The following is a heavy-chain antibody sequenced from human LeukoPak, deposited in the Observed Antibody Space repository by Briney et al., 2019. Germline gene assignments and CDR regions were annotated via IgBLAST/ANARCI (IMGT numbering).Heavy chain of an antibody. CDR1: GGSISSGSYY. CDR2: INHSGST. CDR3: ARGRVVRGVTLFDY. J-gene: IGHJ4*02. D-gene: IGHD3-10*01. V-gene: IGHV4-39*07. Sequence: TLSLTCTVSGGSISSGSYYWSWIRQPPGKGLEWIGEINHSGSTNYNPSLKSRVTISVDTSKNQFSLKLSSVTAADTAVYYCARGRVVRGVTLFDYWGQGTLVTVSS.